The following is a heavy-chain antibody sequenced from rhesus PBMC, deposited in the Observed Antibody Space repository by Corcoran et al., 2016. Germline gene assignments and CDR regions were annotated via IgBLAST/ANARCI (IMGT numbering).Heavy chain of an antibody. CDR1: GYTFTDYY. J-gene: IGHJ3*01. CDR2: INPYNGNT. Sequence: QVQLVQSGAEVKKPGSSVKVSCKASGYTFTDYYMHWVRQAPRQGLVWMGWINPYNGNTKYTQKFQGRVTMTRDTSTRTAYMELSSLRSEDTAVYYCARGYGSSTYCSLSAFDFWGQGLRVTVSS. CDR3: ARGYGSSTYCSLSAFDF. V-gene: IGHV1S2*01. D-gene: IGHD2-15*01.